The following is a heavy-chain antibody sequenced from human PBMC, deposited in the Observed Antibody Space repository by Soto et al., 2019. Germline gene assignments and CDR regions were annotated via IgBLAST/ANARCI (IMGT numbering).Heavy chain of an antibody. Sequence: GGSLRLSCAASGFTFSSYAMHWVRQAPGKGLEWVAVISYDGSNKYYADSVKGRFTISRDNSKNTLYLQMNSLRAEDTAVYYCARAMVRGVLWAYATDYYYGMDVWGQGTTVTVSS. CDR2: ISYDGSNK. J-gene: IGHJ6*02. D-gene: IGHD3-10*01. CDR3: ARAMVRGVLWAYATDYYYGMDV. CDR1: GFTFSSYA. V-gene: IGHV3-30-3*01.